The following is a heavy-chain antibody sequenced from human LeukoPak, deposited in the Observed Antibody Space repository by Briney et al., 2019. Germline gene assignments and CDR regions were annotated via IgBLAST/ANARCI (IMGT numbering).Heavy chain of an antibody. J-gene: IGHJ3*02. CDR2: INHSGST. CDR3: ARDPYYDSSGYYSYAFDI. Sequence: SETPSLTCAVYGGSFSGYYWSWIRQPPGKGLEWIGEINHSGSTNYNPSLKSRVTISVDTSKNQFSLKLSSVTAADTAVYYCARDPYYDSSGYYSYAFDIWGQGTMVTVSS. V-gene: IGHV4-34*01. CDR1: GGSFSGYY. D-gene: IGHD3-22*01.